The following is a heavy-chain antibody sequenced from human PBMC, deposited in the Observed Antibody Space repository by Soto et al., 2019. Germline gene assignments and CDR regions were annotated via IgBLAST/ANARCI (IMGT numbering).Heavy chain of an antibody. D-gene: IGHD6-13*01. CDR1: GGSISSNSYY. J-gene: IGHJ6*02. CDR2: IYYSGST. CDR3: ARLYRAAAGSHGMDV. V-gene: IGHV4-39*01. Sequence: QLQLQESGPGLVKPSETLSLTCTVTGGSISSNSYYWGRIRQPPGKRLERIGSIYYSGSTYYKPSLKSRVTVSGDMSKSKFSMKLSSVTAADTAVYYCARLYRAAAGSHGMDVWGQGTTVTVSS.